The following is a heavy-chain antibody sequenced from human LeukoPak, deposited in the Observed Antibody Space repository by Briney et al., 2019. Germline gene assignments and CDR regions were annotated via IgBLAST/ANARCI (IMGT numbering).Heavy chain of an antibody. V-gene: IGHV2-5*01. CDR2: IYWSDDK. J-gene: IGHJ4*02. D-gene: IGHD5-24*01. CDR1: GFSISPRGVG. CDR3: AHRRAAINPNYYDY. Sequence: SGPTLVNPTQTLTLTCTFSGFSISPRGVGVGWIRQPPGKALEWLAVIYWSDDKRYSPSLKSRLTITKDTSKNQVVLTMTNMDPVDTATYYCAHRRAAINPNYYDYWGQGTLVTVSS.